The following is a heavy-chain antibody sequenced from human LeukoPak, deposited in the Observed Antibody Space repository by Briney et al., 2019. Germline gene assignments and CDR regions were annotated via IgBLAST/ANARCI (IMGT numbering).Heavy chain of an antibody. CDR1: GGSFSGYY. CDR2: VNHSGST. V-gene: IGHV4-34*01. J-gene: IGHJ5*02. CDR3: ARGASSWFDP. Sequence: SETLSLTCAVYGGSFSGYYWSWIRQPLGKGLEWIGEVNHSGSTNYNPSLKSRVTISVDTSKNQFSLKLSSVTAADTAVYYCARGASSWFDPWGQGTLVTVSS.